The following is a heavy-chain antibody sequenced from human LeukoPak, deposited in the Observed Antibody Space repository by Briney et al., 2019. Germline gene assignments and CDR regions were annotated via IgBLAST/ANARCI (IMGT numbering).Heavy chain of an antibody. CDR1: GGSISSSNYY. J-gene: IGHJ4*02. CDR3: ARDRGGEDY. CDR2: IYYSGST. V-gene: IGHV4-39*07. D-gene: IGHD3-10*01. Sequence: SGTLSLTCTVSGGSISSSNYYWGWIRQPPGKGLEWIGSIYYSGSTNYNPSLKSRVTMSVDTSKNQFSLKLSSVTAADTAVYYCARDRGGEDYWGQGTLVTVSS.